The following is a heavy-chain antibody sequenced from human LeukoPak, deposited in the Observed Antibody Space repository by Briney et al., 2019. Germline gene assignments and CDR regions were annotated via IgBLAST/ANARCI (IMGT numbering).Heavy chain of an antibody. J-gene: IGHJ5*02. Sequence: SETLSLTCTVSGGSISSGGFSWSWIRQPPGKGLEWIGYIYHSGSTYYNPSLKSRVTISIDKSKNQFSLKLSSVTAADTAVYYCARGDYGDWGIDPWGQGTLVIVSS. CDR2: IYHSGST. CDR3: ARGDYGDWGIDP. CDR1: GGSISSGGFS. V-gene: IGHV4-30-2*01. D-gene: IGHD4-17*01.